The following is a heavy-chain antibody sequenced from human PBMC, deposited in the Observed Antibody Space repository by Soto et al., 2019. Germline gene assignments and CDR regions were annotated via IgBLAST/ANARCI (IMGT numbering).Heavy chain of an antibody. CDR2: FRGSGDGT. D-gene: IGHD3-10*01. CDR1: GFTFSSYA. CDR3: AKGPDPGAFDI. Sequence: EVQLLESGGGLVQPGGSLRLSCAASGFTFSSYAMSWVRQAPGKGLEWVSTFRGSGDGTYYADSVKGRFTVSRDNSNNQLDLQMNGLRAEDTAVYYCAKGPDPGAFDIWGQGTMVTVSS. V-gene: IGHV3-23*01. J-gene: IGHJ3*02.